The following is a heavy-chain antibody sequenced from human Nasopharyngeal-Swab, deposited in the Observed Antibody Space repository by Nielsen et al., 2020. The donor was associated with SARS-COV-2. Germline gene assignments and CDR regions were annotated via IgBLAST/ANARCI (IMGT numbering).Heavy chain of an antibody. CDR3: AGNMVRGVIFVRGFDP. CDR2: IWYDGSNK. V-gene: IGHV3-33*01. Sequence: GGSLRLSCAASGFTFSSYGMHWVRQAPGKGLEWVAVIWYDGSNKYYADSVKGRFTISRDNSKNTLYLQMNSLRAEDTAVYYCAGNMVRGVIFVRGFDPWGQGTLVTVSS. J-gene: IGHJ5*02. CDR1: GFTFSSYG. D-gene: IGHD3-10*01.